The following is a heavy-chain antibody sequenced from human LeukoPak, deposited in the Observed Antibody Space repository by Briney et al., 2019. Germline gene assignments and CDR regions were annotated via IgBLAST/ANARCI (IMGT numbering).Heavy chain of an antibody. CDR3: AKTGNPATGDY. V-gene: IGHV3-21*04. Sequence: KSGGSLRLSCAASGFTFSSYSMNWVRQAPGKGLEWVSSISSSSSYIYYADSVKGRFTISRDNAKNSLYLQMNSLRAEDTAIYYCAKTGNPATGDYWGQGTLVTVSS. D-gene: IGHD1-1*01. J-gene: IGHJ4*02. CDR1: GFTFSSYS. CDR2: ISSSSSYI.